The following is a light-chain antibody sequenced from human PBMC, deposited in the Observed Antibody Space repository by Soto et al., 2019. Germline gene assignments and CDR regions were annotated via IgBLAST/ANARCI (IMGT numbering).Light chain of an antibody. Sequence: DIPMTQSPSSVSASVGDRVTITCRASQGISSRLAWYQQKPGKAPKLLIYTASSLQSGVPSRFSGSGSGTDFTLTISSLQPEDFATYYCQQANTFPLTFDGGTKVEIK. CDR3: QQANTFPLT. V-gene: IGKV1-12*01. CDR2: TAS. CDR1: QGISSR. J-gene: IGKJ4*01.